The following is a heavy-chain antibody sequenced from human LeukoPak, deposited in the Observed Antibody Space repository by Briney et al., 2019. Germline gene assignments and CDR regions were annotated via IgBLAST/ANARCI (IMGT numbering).Heavy chain of an antibody. CDR3: AREVLTYYYGSESAYYFDY. CDR1: GYTFTSYG. Sequence: ASVKVSCKASGYTFTSYGISWVRQAPGQGLEWMGWISAYNGNTNYAQKLQGRVTMTTDTSTSTAYMELRSLRSDDTAVYYCAREVLTYYYGSESAYYFDYWGQGTLVTVSS. J-gene: IGHJ4*02. V-gene: IGHV1-18*04. D-gene: IGHD3-10*01. CDR2: ISAYNGNT.